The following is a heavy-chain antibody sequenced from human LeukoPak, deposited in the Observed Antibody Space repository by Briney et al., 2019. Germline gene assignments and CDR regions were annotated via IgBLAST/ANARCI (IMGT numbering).Heavy chain of an antibody. CDR2: INPNSGGT. CDR1: GYTFTDYY. CDR3: ARDSSSWYPFDY. D-gene: IGHD6-13*01. V-gene: IGHV1-2*02. Sequence: GASVKVSCKASGYTFTDYYMHWVRQAPGQGLEWMGWINPNSGGTNYAQKFQGRVTMTRDTSISTAYMELSRLRSDDTAVYYCARDSSSWYPFDYWGQGTLVTVSS. J-gene: IGHJ4*02.